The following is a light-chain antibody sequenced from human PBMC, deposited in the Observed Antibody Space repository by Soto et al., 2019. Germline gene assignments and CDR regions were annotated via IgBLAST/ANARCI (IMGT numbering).Light chain of an antibody. CDR3: QQTLSVPRT. V-gene: IGKV1-39*01. CDR1: EDISNY. J-gene: IGKJ1*01. CDR2: DAS. Sequence: DIPMTQSPSSLSASVGERVTITCRANEDISNYLNWYQQKPGRAPKLLIYDASTLETGVPSRFSGSTTGTDFTLTITGLQPEDSATYYCQQTLSVPRTFGLGTKVEIK.